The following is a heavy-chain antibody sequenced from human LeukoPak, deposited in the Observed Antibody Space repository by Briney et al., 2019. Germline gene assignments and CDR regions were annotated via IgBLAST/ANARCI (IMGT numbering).Heavy chain of an antibody. CDR1: GFTFDDYA. D-gene: IGHD2-2*02. J-gene: IGHJ4*02. CDR3: AKDIRPAATPGIFDY. V-gene: IGHV3-43D*04. CDR2: ISWDGGST. Sequence: QPGGSLRLSCAASGFTFDDYAMHWVRQAPGKGLDWVSLISWDGGSTYYADSVKGRFTISRDNSKNSLYLQMNSLRAEDTALYYCAKDIRPAATPGIFDYWGQGTLVTVSS.